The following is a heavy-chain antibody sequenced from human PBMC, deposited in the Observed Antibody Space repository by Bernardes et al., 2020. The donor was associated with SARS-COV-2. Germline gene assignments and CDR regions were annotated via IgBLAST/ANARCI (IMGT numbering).Heavy chain of an antibody. CDR3: ARENMVPTGCIHC. CDR1: GGSFSGYY. D-gene: IGHD2-8*01. V-gene: IGHV4-34*01. CDR2: INHSGST. Sequence: SETLSLTCAVYGGSFSGYYWSWIRQPPGKGLEWMGEINHSGSTNYNPSLKSRVTISVDTSKDQFSLKLSSVTAADTAVYYCARENMVPTGCIHCWGQGTLVTVSS. J-gene: IGHJ1*01.